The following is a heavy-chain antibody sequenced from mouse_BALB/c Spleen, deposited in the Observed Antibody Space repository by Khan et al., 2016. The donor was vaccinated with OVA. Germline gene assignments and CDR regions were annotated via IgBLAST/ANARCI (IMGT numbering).Heavy chain of an antibody. CDR1: GYTFTDFT. CDR3: TRGGWWNRFAY. V-gene: IGHV1S137*01. J-gene: IGHJ3*01. D-gene: IGHD1-1*02. CDR2: ISTYYGDV. Sequence: QVRLQQSGAELVRPGVSVKISCKGSGYTFTDFTMHWVKQSHAKSLEWIGVISTYYGDVTYNQKFKGKATMTVDKSSSTAYMELARLTSEDSGMFYGTRGGWWNRFAYWGQGTLVTVSA.